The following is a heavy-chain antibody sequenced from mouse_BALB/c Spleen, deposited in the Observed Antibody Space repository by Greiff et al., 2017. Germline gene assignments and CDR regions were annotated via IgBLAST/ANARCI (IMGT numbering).Heavy chain of an antibody. V-gene: IGHV3-8*02. Sequence: EVMLVESGPSLVKPSQTLSLTCSVTGDSITSGYWNWIRKFPGNKLEYMGYISYSGSTYYNPSLKSRISITRDTSKNQYYLQLNSVTTEDTATYYCARSYDYSHWYFDVWGAGTTVTVSS. CDR1: GDSITSGY. D-gene: IGHD2-4*01. CDR2: ISYSGST. J-gene: IGHJ1*01. CDR3: ARSYDYSHWYFDV.